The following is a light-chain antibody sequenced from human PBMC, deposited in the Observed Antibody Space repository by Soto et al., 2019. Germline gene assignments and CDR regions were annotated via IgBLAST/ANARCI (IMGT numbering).Light chain of an antibody. CDR2: GAS. CDR1: QSVSSN. CDR3: QQYNKWPQT. Sequence: EMVMTQSPATLSVSPGERATLSCRASQSVSSNLAWYQQKPGQAPRLLIYGASTRATGVPARFSGSGSGTEFTLTISSLQSEDLAVYHCQQYNKWPQTFGQGTKVDIK. V-gene: IGKV3-15*01. J-gene: IGKJ1*01.